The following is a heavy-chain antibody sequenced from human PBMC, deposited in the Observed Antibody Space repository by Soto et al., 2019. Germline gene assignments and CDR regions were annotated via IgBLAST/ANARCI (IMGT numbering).Heavy chain of an antibody. J-gene: IGHJ3*01. V-gene: IGHV3-23*01. CDR2: VSGGGDGT. CDR1: GFTFSNYA. Sequence: EVQLLESGGGLVQPGGSLRLSCAASGFTFSNYAMSWVRQAPGKGLEWVSTVSGGGDGTYYADSVKGLFTISRDNPRNTVYLQMNRLRAEDTAVYYCAKKGLGSLATYCNYGDCHYAFDLWGQGTIVTVSS. CDR3: AKKGLGSLATYCNYGDCHYAFDL. D-gene: IGHD2-21*02.